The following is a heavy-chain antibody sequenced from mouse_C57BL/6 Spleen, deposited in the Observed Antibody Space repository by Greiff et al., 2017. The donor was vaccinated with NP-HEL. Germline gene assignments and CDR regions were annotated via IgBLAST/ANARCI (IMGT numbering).Heavy chain of an antibody. CDR3: TRWAYSNRFDY. CDR1: GYTFTDYE. Sequence: QVQLQQSGAELVRPGASVTLSCKASGYTFTDYEMHWVKQTPVHGLEWIGAIDPETGGTAYNQKFKGKAILTADKSSSTAYMELRSLTSEDSAVYYCTRWAYSNRFDYWGQGTSVTVSS. V-gene: IGHV1-15*01. CDR2: IDPETGGT. D-gene: IGHD2-5*01. J-gene: IGHJ4*01.